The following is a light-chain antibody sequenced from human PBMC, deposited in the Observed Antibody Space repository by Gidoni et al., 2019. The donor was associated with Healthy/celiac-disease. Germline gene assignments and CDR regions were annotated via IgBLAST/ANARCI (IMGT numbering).Light chain of an antibody. Sequence: QSVLTQPPSVSGAPGQRVTIACTGSSSNIGAGYYVHWYQQLPGTAPKLPIYGNSNRPSGVPDRFSGSKSGTSASLAITGLQAEDEADYYCQSYDSSLSGVVFGGGTKLTVL. V-gene: IGLV1-40*01. CDR1: SSNIGAGYY. J-gene: IGLJ2*01. CDR3: QSYDSSLSGVV. CDR2: GNS.